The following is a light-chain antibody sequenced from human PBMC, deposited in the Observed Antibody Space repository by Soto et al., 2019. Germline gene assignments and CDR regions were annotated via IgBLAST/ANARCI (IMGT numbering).Light chain of an antibody. Sequence: EIVLTQSPGTLSLSPGERATLSCRASQSVSSSYLAWYQQKPGQAPRLLIYGASSRATGIPDRFSGSGSGTDFTLTISRLEPEDFAVYYCQQYRNSLYTFGQGTMLEIK. V-gene: IGKV3-20*01. CDR3: QQYRNSLYT. CDR1: QSVSSSY. CDR2: GAS. J-gene: IGKJ2*01.